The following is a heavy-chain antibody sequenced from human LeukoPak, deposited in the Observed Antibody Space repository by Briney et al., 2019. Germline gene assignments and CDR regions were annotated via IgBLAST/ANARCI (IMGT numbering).Heavy chain of an antibody. J-gene: IGHJ4*02. Sequence: SQTLSLTCTVSDGSISSGGYYWSWIRQPPGKGLEWIGYIYHSGSTYYNPSLKSRVTISVDRSKNQFSLKLSSVTAADTAVYYCARNQEPLYYFDYWGQGTLVTVSS. D-gene: IGHD1-14*01. CDR1: DGSISSGGYY. V-gene: IGHV4-30-2*01. CDR2: IYHSGST. CDR3: ARNQEPLYYFDY.